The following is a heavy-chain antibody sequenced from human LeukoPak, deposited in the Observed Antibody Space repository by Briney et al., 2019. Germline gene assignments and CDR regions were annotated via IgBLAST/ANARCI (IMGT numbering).Heavy chain of an antibody. CDR1: GFTFSSYW. J-gene: IGHJ4*02. CDR2: INQDGSEK. D-gene: IGHD6-19*01. V-gene: IGHV3-7*01. Sequence: PGGSLRLSCAASGFTFSSYWMTWVRQAPGKGLEWVANINQDGSEKYYVDSVKGRFTISIDNAKNSLYLQMNSLRAEDTAVYYCARDRTTGAVAGQFDYWGQGTLVTVSS. CDR3: ARDRTTGAVAGQFDY.